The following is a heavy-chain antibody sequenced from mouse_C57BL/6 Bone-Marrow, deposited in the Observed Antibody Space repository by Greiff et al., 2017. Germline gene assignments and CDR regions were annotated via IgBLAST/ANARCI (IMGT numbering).Heavy chain of an antibody. CDR3: ARLRLPYYYAMDY. CDR2: IYPGSGST. V-gene: IGHV1-55*01. Sequence: QVQLQQSGAELVKPGASVKMSCKASGYTFTSYWITWVKQRPGQGLEWIGDIYPGSGSTNYNEKFKSKATLTVDTSSSTAYMQLSSLTSEDSAVYYCARLRLPYYYAMDYWGQGTSVTVSS. J-gene: IGHJ4*01. D-gene: IGHD2-4*01. CDR1: GYTFTSYW.